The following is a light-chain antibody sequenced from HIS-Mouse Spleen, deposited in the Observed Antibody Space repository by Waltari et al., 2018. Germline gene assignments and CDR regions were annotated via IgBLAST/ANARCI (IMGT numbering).Light chain of an antibody. CDR2: EGS. J-gene: IGLJ2*01. V-gene: IGLV2-23*01. CDR1: SSDVGSDNL. Sequence: QSALTQPASVSGSPGQSITISCTGTSSDVGSDNLVPWYQQHPGKAPKLMIYEGSKRPSGVSNRFSGSKSGNTASLTISGLQAEDEADYYCCSYAGSSTLVFGGGTKLTVL. CDR3: CSYAGSSTLV.